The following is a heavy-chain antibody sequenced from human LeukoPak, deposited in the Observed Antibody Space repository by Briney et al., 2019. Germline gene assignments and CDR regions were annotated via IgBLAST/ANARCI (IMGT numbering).Heavy chain of an antibody. Sequence: GGSLRLSCAASGFTFSSYAMHWVRQAPGKGLEWVAVISYDGSNKYYADSVKGRFTISRDNSKNTLFLQVNSLRAEDTAVYYCAQLGIPYNWKMGYWGQGTLVTVSS. CDR2: ISYDGSNK. V-gene: IGHV3-30*04. CDR3: AQLGIPYNWKMGY. CDR1: GFTFSSYA. J-gene: IGHJ4*02. D-gene: IGHD1-1*01.